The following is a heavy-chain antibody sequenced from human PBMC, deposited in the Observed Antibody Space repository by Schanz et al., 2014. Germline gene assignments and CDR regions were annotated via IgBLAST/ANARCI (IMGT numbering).Heavy chain of an antibody. CDR1: GYTFTSYG. V-gene: IGHV1-18*01. J-gene: IGHJ4*02. CDR2: ISAYNGNT. Sequence: QVQLVQSGAEVKKPGASVKVSCKASGYTFTSYGISWVRQAPGQGLEWMGWISAYNGNTKYPQKLQGRVTMTTDTSTSTAYMELRSLTSDDTAEYYCARDAADFYDILTEEDYWGQGTLVTVSS. CDR3: ARDAADFYDILTEEDY. D-gene: IGHD3-9*01.